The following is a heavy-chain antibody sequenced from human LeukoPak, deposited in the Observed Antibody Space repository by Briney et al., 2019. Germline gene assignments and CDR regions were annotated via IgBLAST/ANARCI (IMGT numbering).Heavy chain of an antibody. V-gene: IGHV3-23*01. Sequence: GGSLRLSCAASGFTFSSYAMSWVRQAPGKGLEWVSALSGSGINTYYADSVRGRFTISRDNYKNTLYLQMNSPRAEDTALYYCAKGTTRLSSTWLFDYWGQGTLVTVSS. CDR1: GFTFSSYA. CDR3: AKGTTRLSSTWLFDY. D-gene: IGHD6-13*01. J-gene: IGHJ4*02. CDR2: LSGSGINT.